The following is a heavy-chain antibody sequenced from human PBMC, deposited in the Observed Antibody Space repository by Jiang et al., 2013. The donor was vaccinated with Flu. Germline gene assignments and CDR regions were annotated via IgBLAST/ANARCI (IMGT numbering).Heavy chain of an antibody. D-gene: IGHD3-16*01. CDR1: GYTLTSYG. Sequence: SGAEVKKPGASVKVSCKASGYTLTSYGISWVRQAPGQGLEWMGWISAYNGNTNYAQKLQGRVTMTTDTSTSTAYMELRSLRSDDTAVYYCARSRPPYDYVWGSLPLDPWGQGTLVTVSS. CDR3: ARSRPPYDYVWGSLPLDP. J-gene: IGHJ5*02. V-gene: IGHV1-18*01. CDR2: ISAYNGNT.